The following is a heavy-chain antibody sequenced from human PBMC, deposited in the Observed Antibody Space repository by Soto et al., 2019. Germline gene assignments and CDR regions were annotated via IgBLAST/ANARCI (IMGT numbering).Heavy chain of an antibody. V-gene: IGHV1-8*01. J-gene: IGHJ6*02. CDR3: ARGGESIVGATTRYYYYGMDV. CDR1: GGTFSSYD. Sequence: ASVKVSCKASGGTFSSYDINWVRQATGQGLEWMGWMNPNSGNTGYAQKFQGRVTMTRNTSISTAYMVLSSLRSEDTAVYYFARGGESIVGATTRYYYYGMDVWGQGTTVTVSS. D-gene: IGHD1-26*01. CDR2: MNPNSGNT.